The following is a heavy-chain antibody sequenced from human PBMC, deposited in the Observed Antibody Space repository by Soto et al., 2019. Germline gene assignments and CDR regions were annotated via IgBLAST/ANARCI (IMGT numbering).Heavy chain of an antibody. CDR2: INYSGVST. D-gene: IGHD2-15*01. V-gene: IGHV3-23*01. J-gene: IGHJ4*02. Sequence: GGSLRLSCAASGFTFSTYAMSWVRQAPGKGLEWVSTINYSGVSTYYADSVKGRFTISRDNSRNMLYLQLNSLRAEDTAVFYCAKRHCNGASCYNFDYWGQGALVTVSS. CDR3: AKRHCNGASCYNFDY. CDR1: GFTFSTYA.